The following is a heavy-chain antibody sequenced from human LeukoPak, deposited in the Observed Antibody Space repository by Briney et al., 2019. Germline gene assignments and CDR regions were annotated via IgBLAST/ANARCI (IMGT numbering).Heavy chain of an antibody. V-gene: IGHV4-34*01. Sequence: SETLSLTCAVYGGSFSGYYWSWIRQPPGKGLEWIGEINHSGSTNYNPSLKSRVTISVDTSKNQFSLKLSSVTVADTAVYYCARTYSSSWYGYFDYWGQGTLVTVSS. CDR1: GGSFSGYY. CDR2: INHSGST. D-gene: IGHD6-13*01. CDR3: ARTYSSSWYGYFDY. J-gene: IGHJ4*02.